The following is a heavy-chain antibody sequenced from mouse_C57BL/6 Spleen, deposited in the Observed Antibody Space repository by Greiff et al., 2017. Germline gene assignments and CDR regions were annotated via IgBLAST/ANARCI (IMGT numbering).Heavy chain of an antibody. CDR1: GFSLTSYG. CDR2: IWSGGST. J-gene: IGHJ1*01. Sequence: VQLQESGPGLVQPSQSLSITCTVSGFSLTSYGVHWVRQSPGTGLEWLGVIWSGGSTDYNAAFISSLSISKDNSKGKFFFKRNSLQSVDTAYYNGAREGLLGYFGVGGPGTTVTVS. V-gene: IGHV2-2*01. CDR3: AREGLLGYFGV. D-gene: IGHD3-1*01.